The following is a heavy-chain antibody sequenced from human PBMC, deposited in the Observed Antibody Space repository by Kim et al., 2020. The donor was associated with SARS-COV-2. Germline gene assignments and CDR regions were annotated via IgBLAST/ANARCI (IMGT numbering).Heavy chain of an antibody. CDR1: GGSISSYY. J-gene: IGHJ4*02. V-gene: IGHV4-59*01. D-gene: IGHD6-19*01. Sequence: SETLSLTCTVSGGSISSYYWSWIRQPPGKGLEWIGYIYYRGSTNYNPSLKSRVTISVDTSKNQFSLKLSSVTAAETAGYYCARDAPPSVQWPMAFDYWGQGTLVTVSS. CDR2: IYYRGST. CDR3: ARDAPPSVQWPMAFDY.